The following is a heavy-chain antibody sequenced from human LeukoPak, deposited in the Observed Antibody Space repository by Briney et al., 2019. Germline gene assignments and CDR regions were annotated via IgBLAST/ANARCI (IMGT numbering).Heavy chain of an antibody. CDR1: GFTFSSYW. CDR3: ARGNYEWGYYYYGMDV. J-gene: IGHJ6*02. D-gene: IGHD1-26*01. Sequence: GSLRLSCAASGFTFSSYWMSWIRQPPGKGLEWIGEINHSGSTNYNPSLKSRVTISVDTSKNQFSLKLSSVTAADTAVYYCARGNYEWGYYYYGMDVWGQGTTVTVSS. CDR2: INHSGST. V-gene: IGHV4-34*01.